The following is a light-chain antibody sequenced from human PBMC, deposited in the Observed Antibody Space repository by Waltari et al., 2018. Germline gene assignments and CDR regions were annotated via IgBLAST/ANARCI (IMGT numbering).Light chain of an antibody. CDR2: AAS. CDR3: QQAKSYPLT. CDR1: EDIRNG. V-gene: IGKV1-12*01. Sequence: DIQMTQSPSFVSASVGDSVTICCRSTEDIRNGLAWYQQEPGKAPKLLIYAASNLESGVPSRFRGSGSETDFTLTVSSLQPEDFATYYCQQAKSYPLTFGGGTKVEI. J-gene: IGKJ4*01.